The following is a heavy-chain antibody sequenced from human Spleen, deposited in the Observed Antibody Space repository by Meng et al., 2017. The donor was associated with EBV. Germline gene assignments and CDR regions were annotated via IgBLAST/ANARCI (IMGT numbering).Heavy chain of an antibody. J-gene: IGHJ4*02. CDR3: ARSYGASADY. CDR2: IYYSGST. Sequence: LQESGPGLVRPSETLSLTCTVSGGSVSSASYHWNWIRQPPGKGLEWIGYIYYSGSTNYNSSLKSRVTISVDTSKNQFSLKLNAMTAADTAVYYCARSYGASADYWGQGTLVTVSS. V-gene: IGHV4-61*01. D-gene: IGHD3-10*01. CDR1: GGSVSSASYH.